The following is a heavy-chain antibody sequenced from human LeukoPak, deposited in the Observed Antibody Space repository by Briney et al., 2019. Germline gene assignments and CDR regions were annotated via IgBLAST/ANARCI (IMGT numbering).Heavy chain of an antibody. CDR2: ISAYNGNT. D-gene: IGHD3-10*01. CDR3: ARQTLRKYYYGSGSYYNWFDP. CDR1: GYTFTSYG. J-gene: IGHJ5*02. V-gene: IGHV1-18*01. Sequence: GASVKVSCKASGYTFTSYGISWVRQAPGQGLEWMGWISAYNGNTNYAQKLQGRVTMTTDTSTSTAYMELRSLRSDDTAVYYCARQTLRKYYYGSGSYYNWFDPWGQGTLVTVSS.